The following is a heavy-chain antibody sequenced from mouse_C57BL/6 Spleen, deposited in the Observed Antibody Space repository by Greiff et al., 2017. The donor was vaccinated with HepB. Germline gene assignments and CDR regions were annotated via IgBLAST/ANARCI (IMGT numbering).Heavy chain of an antibody. CDR2: INPNNGGT. CDR3: ARWGRRNYDVAMDY. D-gene: IGHD2-4*01. V-gene: IGHV1-26*01. CDR1: GYTFTDYY. J-gene: IGHJ4*01. Sequence: EVQLQQSGPELVKPGASVKISCKASGYTFTDYYMNWVKQSHGKSLEWIGDINPNNGGTSYNQKFKGKATLTGDKSSSKAYMERRSLTSEDSAVYYCARWGRRNYDVAMDYWGQGTSVTVSS.